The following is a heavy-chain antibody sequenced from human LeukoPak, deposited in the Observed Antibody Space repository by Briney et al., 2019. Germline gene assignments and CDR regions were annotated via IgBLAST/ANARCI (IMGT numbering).Heavy chain of an antibody. V-gene: IGHV3-9*01. CDR1: GFTFDDYA. J-gene: IGHJ3*02. CDR2: ISWNSGSI. CDR3: AKDSSDVFDI. Sequence: GRSLRLSCAASGFTFDDYAMHWVRQAPGKGLEWVSGISWNSGSIGYADSVKGRFTISRDNAKNSLYLQMNSLRAEDTALYYCAKDSSDVFDIGGKGTMVTVSS.